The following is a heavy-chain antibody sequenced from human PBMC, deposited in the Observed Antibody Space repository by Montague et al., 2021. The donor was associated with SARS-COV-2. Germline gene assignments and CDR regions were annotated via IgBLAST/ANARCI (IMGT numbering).Heavy chain of an antibody. CDR2: IYYDGST. Sequence: SETLSLTCTVSGGSIRGYYWSWIRQTPGNRLEWIGYIYYDGSTNYNPSLKSRVTMSVDSSKNQFSLRLSSVTAADTAVYYCARYGSYFEHWGQGTLVTVSS. CDR1: GGSIRGYY. V-gene: IGHV4-59*03. D-gene: IGHD1-26*01. CDR3: ARYGSYFEH. J-gene: IGHJ4*02.